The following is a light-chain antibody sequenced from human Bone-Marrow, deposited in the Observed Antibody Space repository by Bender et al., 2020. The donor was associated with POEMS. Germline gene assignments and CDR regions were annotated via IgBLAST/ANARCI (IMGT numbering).Light chain of an antibody. J-gene: IGLJ3*02. Sequence: QSALTQPRSVSGSPGQSVTISCTGASRDFVAFDYVSWYQQHPGRAPKVIIYDVTDRPSGVSNRFSGSKSGNTASLTISGLQAEDEAIYFCVAWDASLNGWVFGGGTKLTVL. V-gene: IGLV2-11*01. CDR1: SRDFVAFDY. CDR3: VAWDASLNGWV. CDR2: DVT.